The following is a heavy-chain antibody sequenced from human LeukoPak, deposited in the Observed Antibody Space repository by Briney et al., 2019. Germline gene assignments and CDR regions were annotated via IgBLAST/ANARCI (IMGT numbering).Heavy chain of an antibody. V-gene: IGHV1-69*06. CDR1: GGTHNSYV. CDR3: ATLCCGSYYMDV. CDR2: IIPISGTT. D-gene: IGHD2-15*01. Sequence: ASVKVSCKASGGTHNSYVISWVRQAPGQGLEWMGGIIPISGTTNYAQKFQGRVTITADKSTSTAYMELSSLRSEDTAVYYCATLCCGSYYMDVWGKGTTVTVSS. J-gene: IGHJ6*03.